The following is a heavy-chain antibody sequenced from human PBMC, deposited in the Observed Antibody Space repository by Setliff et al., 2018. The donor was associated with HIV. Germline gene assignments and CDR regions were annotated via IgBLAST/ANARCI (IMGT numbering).Heavy chain of an antibody. J-gene: IGHJ5*02. V-gene: IGHV4-39*01. CDR1: GASISSYY. D-gene: IGHD3-10*01. CDR2: IYYSGST. Sequence: PSETLSLTCSVSGASISSYYWGWIRQPPGQGLEWIGSIYYSGSTYYNPSLKSRVTISVDTSKNQFSLKLSSVTAADTAVYYCARHGLLWFGAGYNWFDPWGQGTLVTVSS. CDR3: ARHGLLWFGAGYNWFDP.